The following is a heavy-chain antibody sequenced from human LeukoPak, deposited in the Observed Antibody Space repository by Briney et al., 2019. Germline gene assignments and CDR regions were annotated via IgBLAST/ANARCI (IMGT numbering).Heavy chain of an antibody. D-gene: IGHD6-13*01. CDR1: GYLISSGYY. CDR2: IYYSGNT. J-gene: IGHJ4*02. V-gene: IGHV4-38-2*02. Sequence: SETLSLTCTVSGYLISSGYYWGWIRQPPGKGLEWIGSIYYSGNTYYNPSLKSRVTISVDTSKNQFSLKLSSVTAADTAVYYCARGSSSWYAWGQGTLVTVSS. CDR3: ARGSSSWYA.